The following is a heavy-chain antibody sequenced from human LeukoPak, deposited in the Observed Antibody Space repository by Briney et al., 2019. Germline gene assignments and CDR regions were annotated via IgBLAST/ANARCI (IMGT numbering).Heavy chain of an antibody. CDR2: IIPIFGTA. D-gene: IGHD2-8*01. Sequence: ASVKVSCKASGGTFSSYAISWVRQAPGQGLGWMGRIIPIFGTANYAQKFQGRVTITADKSTSTAYMELSSLRSEDTAVYYCARDNGGDDPPTLDYWGQGTLVTVSS. CDR1: GGTFSSYA. J-gene: IGHJ4*02. V-gene: IGHV1-69*06. CDR3: ARDNGGDDPPTLDY.